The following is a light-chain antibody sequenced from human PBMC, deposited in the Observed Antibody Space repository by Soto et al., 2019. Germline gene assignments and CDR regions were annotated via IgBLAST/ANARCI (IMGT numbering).Light chain of an antibody. Sequence: EIVLTQSPGTLSLSPGERATLSCRASQSVSSSYLAWYQQKPGQAPRLLIYGASSRATGIPDRFSGSGSGTDVTLTISRLEPKDFAVYYYQQYGSSPRVTFGGGTKVEIK. V-gene: IGKV3-20*01. CDR1: QSVSSSY. J-gene: IGKJ4*01. CDR2: GAS. CDR3: QQYGSSPRVT.